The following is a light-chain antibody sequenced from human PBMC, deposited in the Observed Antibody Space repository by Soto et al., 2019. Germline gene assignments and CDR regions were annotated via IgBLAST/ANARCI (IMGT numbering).Light chain of an antibody. CDR1: QGISTW. CDR2: GAS. Sequence: DIQMTQFPSSVSASVGDRVNITCRASQGISTWLAWYQQKPERAPKSLIYGASRLQSGVPPRFSGSGSETDCPLTISGLQPEDFATYYCQQYDRYPRTFGQGTKVEIK. V-gene: IGKV1D-16*01. J-gene: IGKJ1*01. CDR3: QQYDRYPRT.